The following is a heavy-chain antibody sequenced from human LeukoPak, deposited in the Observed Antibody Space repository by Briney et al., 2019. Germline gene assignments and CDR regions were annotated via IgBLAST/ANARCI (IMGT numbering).Heavy chain of an antibody. CDR2: INPNSGGT. V-gene: IGHV1-2*02. CDR1: GYTFTGYY. J-gene: IGHJ6*02. Sequence: ASVKVSCKASGYTFTGYYMHWVRQAPGQGLEWMGWINPNSGGTNYAQKFQGRVTMTRDTSISTAYMELSRLRSDDTAVYYCARDQSSSSSGPNYYGMDVWGQGTTVTVSS. CDR3: ARDQSSSSSGPNYYGMDV. D-gene: IGHD6-6*01.